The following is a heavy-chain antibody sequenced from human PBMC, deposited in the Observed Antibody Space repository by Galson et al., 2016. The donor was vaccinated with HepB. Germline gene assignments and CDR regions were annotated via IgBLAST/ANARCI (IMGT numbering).Heavy chain of an antibody. CDR2: IYYSGRT. J-gene: IGHJ4*02. Sequence: SETLSLTCTVSGGSVSSSSYYWGWIRQPPGKGLEWIGSIYYSGRTYYNPSLKSRVTISVDTSKNQFSLKLSSVTAADTAVYYCARRPGGLWFGEFGYWGQGTLVTVSS. CDR3: ARRPGGLWFGEFGY. V-gene: IGHV4-39*01. CDR1: GGSVSSSSYY. D-gene: IGHD3-10*01.